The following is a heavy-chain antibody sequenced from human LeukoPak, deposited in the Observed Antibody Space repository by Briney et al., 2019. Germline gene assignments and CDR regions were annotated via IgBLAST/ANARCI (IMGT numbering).Heavy chain of an antibody. V-gene: IGHV3-21*01. CDR1: GFTFSSYS. D-gene: IGHD1-26*01. J-gene: IGHJ3*02. Sequence: PGGSLRLSCAASGFTFSSYSMNWVRQAPGKGLEWVSSIGIGSSYTYYADSVKGRFTISRDNAKNSLYLQMNSLRAEDTAVYYCARGWEVLRAFEIWGQGTMVTVSS. CDR3: ARGWEVLRAFEI. CDR2: IGIGSSYT.